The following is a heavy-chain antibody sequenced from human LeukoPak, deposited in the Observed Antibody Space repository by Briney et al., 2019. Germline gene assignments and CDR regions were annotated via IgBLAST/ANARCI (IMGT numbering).Heavy chain of an antibody. Sequence: PGRSLRLSCAASGFTFDDYAMHWVRQAPGKGLEWVSGISWNSGSISYADSVKGRFTISRDNAKNSLYLQMNSLRAEDTALYYCAKDRGATIIPNFDYWGQGTLVTVSS. J-gene: IGHJ4*02. CDR1: GFTFDDYA. V-gene: IGHV3-9*01. CDR3: AKDRGATIIPNFDY. CDR2: ISWNSGSI. D-gene: IGHD5-24*01.